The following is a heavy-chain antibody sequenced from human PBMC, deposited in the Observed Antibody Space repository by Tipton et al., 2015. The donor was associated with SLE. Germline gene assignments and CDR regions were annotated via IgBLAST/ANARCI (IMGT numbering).Heavy chain of an antibody. D-gene: IGHD6-6*01. Sequence: TLSLTCTVSGGSISSSSYYWGWIRQPPGKGLEWIGSIYYSGSTYYNPSLESRVTISVDTSKNQFSLKLSSVTAADTAVYYCARGGTRYSSSSHIDYWGQGTLVTVSS. CDR2: IYYSGST. V-gene: IGHV4-39*07. CDR3: ARGGTRYSSSSHIDY. J-gene: IGHJ4*02. CDR1: GGSISSSSYY.